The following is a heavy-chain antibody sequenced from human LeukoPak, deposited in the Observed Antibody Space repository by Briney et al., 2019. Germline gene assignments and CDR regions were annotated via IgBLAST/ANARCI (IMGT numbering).Heavy chain of an antibody. V-gene: IGHV4-59*01. Sequence: SETLSLTCTVSGGSISSYYWSWIRQPPGKGLEWIGYIYYSGRTNYNTSLKRRVTISVDPSKNQFSLKLSSVTAADTAVYYCARSRADYDILTGRPYYYYMDVWGKGTTVTVSS. CDR2: IYYSGRT. CDR3: ARSRADYDILTGRPYYYYMDV. D-gene: IGHD3-9*01. J-gene: IGHJ6*03. CDR1: GGSISSYY.